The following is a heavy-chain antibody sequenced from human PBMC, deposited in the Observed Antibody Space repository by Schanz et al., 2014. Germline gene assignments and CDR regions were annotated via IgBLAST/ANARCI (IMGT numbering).Heavy chain of an antibody. V-gene: IGHV3-23*01. J-gene: IGHJ4*02. CDR2: ITGASDHI. Sequence: EVQLLESGGGLIQPGGSLRLSCAASGFIFGSSVMAWVRQAPGKGLEWVSGITGASDHIDYAESVKGRFTISRDNSKNTLYLQMDSLRAEDTAVYFCAKKVPAYNPFDSWGQGPLVNVSS. CDR1: GFIFGSSV. CDR3: AKKVPAYNPFDS. D-gene: IGHD1-1*01.